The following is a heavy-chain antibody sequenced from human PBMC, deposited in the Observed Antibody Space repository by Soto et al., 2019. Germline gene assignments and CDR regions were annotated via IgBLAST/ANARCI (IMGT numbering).Heavy chain of an antibody. Sequence: ASVKVSCKASGYTFTSYGISWVRQAPGQGLEWMGWISAYNGNTNYAQKLQGRVTMTTDTSTSTAYMELRSLRSDDTAVYYCASIQPGIAAARHYYSYGMDVWGQGTTVTVSS. CDR1: GYTFTSYG. D-gene: IGHD6-13*01. V-gene: IGHV1-18*01. J-gene: IGHJ6*02. CDR3: ASIQPGIAAARHYYSYGMDV. CDR2: ISAYNGNT.